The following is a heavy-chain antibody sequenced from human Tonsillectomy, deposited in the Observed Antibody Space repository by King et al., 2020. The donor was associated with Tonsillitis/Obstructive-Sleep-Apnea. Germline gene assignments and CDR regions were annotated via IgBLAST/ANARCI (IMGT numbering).Heavy chain of an antibody. CDR3: AKVPYFFGVVNWYFDL. V-gene: IGHV4-59*01. Sequence: VQLQESGPGLVKPSETLSLTCTVSGGSINSYYWSWSRQPPGKGLEWIGYIYYSGSTHYNPSLKSRVTMSADTSKNQFSLKMNHVTAADTAVYYCAKVPYFFGVVNWYFDLWGRGTLVTVSS. CDR2: IYYSGST. D-gene: IGHD3-3*01. J-gene: IGHJ2*01. CDR1: GGSINSYY.